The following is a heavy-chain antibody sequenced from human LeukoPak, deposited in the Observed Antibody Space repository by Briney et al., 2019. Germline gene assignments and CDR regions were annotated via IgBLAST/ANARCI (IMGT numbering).Heavy chain of an antibody. CDR3: ARDHGIWVRGVPPRGMDV. CDR2: IIPILGIA. Sequence: GASVKVSCKASGYTFTSHGISWVRQAPGQGLEWMGRIIPILGIANYAQKLQGRVTMTTDTSTSTAYMELRSLRSDGTAVYYCARDHGIWVRGVPPRGMDVWGQGTTVTVSS. D-gene: IGHD3-10*01. V-gene: IGHV1-18*01. CDR1: GYTFTSHG. J-gene: IGHJ6*02.